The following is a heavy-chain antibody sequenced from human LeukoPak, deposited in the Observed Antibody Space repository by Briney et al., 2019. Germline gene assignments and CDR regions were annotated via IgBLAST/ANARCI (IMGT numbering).Heavy chain of an antibody. Sequence: GGSLRLSCAASGFTFSSYDMHWVRQATGKGLEWVSAIGTAGDTYYPGSVKGRFTISRENAKNSLYLQMNSLRAGDTAVYYCARRGHYAGGMDVWGQGTTVTVSS. CDR1: GFTFSSYD. J-gene: IGHJ6*02. CDR3: ARRGHYAGGMDV. CDR2: IGTAGDT. V-gene: IGHV3-13*01. D-gene: IGHD4-17*01.